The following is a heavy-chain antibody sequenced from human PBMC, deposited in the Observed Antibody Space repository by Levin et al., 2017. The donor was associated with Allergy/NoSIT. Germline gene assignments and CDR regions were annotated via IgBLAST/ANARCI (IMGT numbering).Heavy chain of an antibody. D-gene: IGHD2-2*02. CDR1: GLTFNKYG. V-gene: IGHV3-30*18. CDR3: VKDSIPES. J-gene: IGHJ5*02. CDR2: ISHDGSDK. Sequence: GESLKISCAASGLTFNKYGIHWVRQAPGKGLEWVTFISHDGSDKYYGDSVKGRFTISRDNSKDTAYLQMNSLRAEDTAVYYCVKDSIPESWGQGTLVTVSS.